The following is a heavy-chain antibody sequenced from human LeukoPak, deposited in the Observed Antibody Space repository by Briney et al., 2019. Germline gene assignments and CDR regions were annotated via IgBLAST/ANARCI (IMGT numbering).Heavy chain of an antibody. D-gene: IGHD6-19*01. CDR2: INPNSGGT. CDR1: GYTFTGYY. J-gene: IGHJ4*02. Sequence: ASVKVSCKASGYTFTGYYMHWVRQAPGQGFEWMGWINPNSGGTNYAQKFQGRVTMTRDTSISTAYMELSRLRSDDTAVYYCARDWTGYSSGWDTLEDYWGQGTLVTVSS. V-gene: IGHV1-2*02. CDR3: ARDWTGYSSGWDTLEDY.